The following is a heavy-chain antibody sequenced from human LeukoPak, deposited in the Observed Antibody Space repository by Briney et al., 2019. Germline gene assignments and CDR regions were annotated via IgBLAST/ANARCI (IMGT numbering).Heavy chain of an antibody. CDR3: ARDRLYYDFYLLFDP. D-gene: IGHD3-3*01. CDR2: IKQDGSEK. Sequence: GGSLRLSCAASGFTFSSYWMSWVRQAPGKGLEWVANIKQDGSEKNYVDSVKGRFTISRDNAKNSLYLQMNSLRAEDTAVYYCARDRLYYDFYLLFDPWGQGTLVTVSS. CDR1: GFTFSSYW. J-gene: IGHJ5*02. V-gene: IGHV3-7*01.